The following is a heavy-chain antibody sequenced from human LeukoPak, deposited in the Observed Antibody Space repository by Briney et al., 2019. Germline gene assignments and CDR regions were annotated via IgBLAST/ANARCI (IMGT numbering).Heavy chain of an antibody. V-gene: IGHV3-33*01. Sequence: GGSLRLSCAASGFTFSSYGMHWVRQAPGKGLEWVAVIWYDGNNKYYEDFVKGRFTISRDNSKNTLYLQMNSLRAEDTAVYYCARDQGTTVYGMDVWGKGTTVTVSS. CDR3: ARDQGTTVYGMDV. CDR1: GFTFSSYG. D-gene: IGHD4-11*01. CDR2: IWYDGNNK. J-gene: IGHJ6*04.